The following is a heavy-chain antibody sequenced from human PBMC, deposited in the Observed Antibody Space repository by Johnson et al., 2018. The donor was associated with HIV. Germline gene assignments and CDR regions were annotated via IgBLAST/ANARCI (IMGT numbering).Heavy chain of an antibody. V-gene: IGHV3-15*01. CDR1: GFTFSNAW. CDR2: IKSKTDGGTT. Sequence: VQLVESGGGLVKPGGSLRLSCAASGFTFSNAWMSWVRQAPGKGLEWVGRIKSKTDGGTTDYAAPVKGRFTISRDDSKNTLYLQMNSLRTEDTARYYCAKGQGSGYPKDAFDIWGRGTIVTISS. CDR3: AKGQGSGYPKDAFDI. D-gene: IGHD3-22*01. J-gene: IGHJ3*02.